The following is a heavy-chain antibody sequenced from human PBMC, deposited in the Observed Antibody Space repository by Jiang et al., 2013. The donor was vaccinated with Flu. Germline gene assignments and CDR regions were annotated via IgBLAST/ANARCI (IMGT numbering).Heavy chain of an antibody. CDR2: INPGSGAT. Sequence: KRPGASVKVSCKASGYAFGGFFIHWVRQAPGQGLEWMGWINPGSGATKFAQKFQGWVTLTRDTSITTAYMEIQSLKSDDAAVYYCARLGGLRDALDVWGQGTKVSVSS. D-gene: IGHD3-16*01. CDR3: ARLGGLRDALDV. V-gene: IGHV1-2*04. J-gene: IGHJ3*01. CDR1: GYAFGGFF.